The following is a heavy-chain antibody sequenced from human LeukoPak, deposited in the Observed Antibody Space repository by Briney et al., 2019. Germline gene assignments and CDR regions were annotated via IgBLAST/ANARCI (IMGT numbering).Heavy chain of an antibody. D-gene: IGHD2-15*01. CDR2: INHSGST. J-gene: IGHJ5*02. Sequence: SETLSLTCAVYGGSFSGYYWSWIRQSPGKGLEWIGEINHSGSTNYNPSLKSRVTISVDTSKNQFSLKLSSVTAADTAVYYCARPRRRYCSGGSCYGNWFDPWGQGTLVTVSS. V-gene: IGHV4-34*01. CDR3: ARPRRRYCSGGSCYGNWFDP. CDR1: GGSFSGYY.